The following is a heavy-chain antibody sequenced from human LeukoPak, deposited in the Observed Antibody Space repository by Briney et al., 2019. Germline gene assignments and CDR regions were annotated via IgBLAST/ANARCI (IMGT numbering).Heavy chain of an antibody. CDR3: ARGEVPAALYYYYYYMDV. Sequence: GGSLRLSCAASGFTFSSYAMSRVRQAPGKGLEWVSAISGSGGSTYYADSVKGRFTISRDNSKNTLYLQMNSLRAEDTAVYYCARGEVPAALYYYYYYMDVWGKGTTVTVSS. CDR2: ISGSGGST. CDR1: GFTFSSYA. D-gene: IGHD2-2*01. V-gene: IGHV3-23*01. J-gene: IGHJ6*03.